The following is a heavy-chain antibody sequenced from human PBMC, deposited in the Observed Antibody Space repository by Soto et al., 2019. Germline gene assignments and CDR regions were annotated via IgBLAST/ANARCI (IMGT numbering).Heavy chain of an antibody. Sequence: EVQLLESGGGLVQPGGSLRLSCAASGFTFSSYAMSWVRQAPGKGLEWVSAISGSGGSTYYADSVKGRFTISRDNSKNTLYLQMNSLRAEDTAVYYCAKCAARGVVVVPAAIRGNWFDPWGQGTLVTVSS. CDR3: AKCAARGVVVVPAAIRGNWFDP. J-gene: IGHJ5*02. CDR2: ISGSGGST. V-gene: IGHV3-23*01. D-gene: IGHD2-2*02. CDR1: GFTFSSYA.